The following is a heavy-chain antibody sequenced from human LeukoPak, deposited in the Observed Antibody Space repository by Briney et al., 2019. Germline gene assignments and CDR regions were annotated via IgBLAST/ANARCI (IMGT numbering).Heavy chain of an antibody. CDR1: GGSFSGYY. V-gene: IGHV4-34*01. Sequence: SETLSLTCAVYGGSFSGYYWSWIRQPPGKGLEWIGEINHSGSTNYNPSLKSQVTISVDTSKNQVSLKLSSVTAADTAVYYCASTRRAVAGPKSIDYWGQGTLVTVSS. J-gene: IGHJ4*02. CDR3: ASTRRAVAGPKSIDY. D-gene: IGHD6-19*01. CDR2: INHSGST.